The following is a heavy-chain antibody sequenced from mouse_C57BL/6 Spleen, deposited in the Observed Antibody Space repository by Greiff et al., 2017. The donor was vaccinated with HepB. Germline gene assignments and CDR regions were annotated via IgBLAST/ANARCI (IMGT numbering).Heavy chain of an antibody. CDR2: ISSGSSTI. V-gene: IGHV5-17*01. J-gene: IGHJ4*01. CDR3: ARSRFSYYAMDY. Sequence: EVQVVESGGGLVKPGGSLKLSCAASGFTFSDYGMHWVRQAPEKGLEWVAYISSGSSTIYYADTVKGRFTIYRDNAKNTLFLQMTSLRSEDTAMYYCARSRFSYYAMDYWGQGTSVTVSS. CDR1: GFTFSDYG.